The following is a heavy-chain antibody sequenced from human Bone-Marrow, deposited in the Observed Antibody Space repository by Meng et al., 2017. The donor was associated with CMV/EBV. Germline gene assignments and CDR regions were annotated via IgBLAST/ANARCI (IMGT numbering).Heavy chain of an antibody. Sequence: FSGSAMHWVRQAPGKGLEWVAVISGSGGTTYYADSVKGRFTISRDNSKNTLYLQMNSLRAEDTAVYYCASRPPLYDFWSDFSYGPLECWGQGTLVTVSS. CDR1: FSGSA. J-gene: IGHJ4*02. CDR3: ASRPPLYDFWSDFSYGPLEC. D-gene: IGHD3-3*01. CDR2: ISGSGGTT. V-gene: IGHV3-23*01.